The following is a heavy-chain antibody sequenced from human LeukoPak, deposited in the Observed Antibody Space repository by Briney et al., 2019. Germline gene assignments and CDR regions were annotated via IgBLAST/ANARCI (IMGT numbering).Heavy chain of an antibody. D-gene: IGHD2-2*01. J-gene: IGHJ5*02. CDR2: MNPNSGNT. CDR1: GYTFTSYD. CDR3: ARGYWDCSSASCYERFDP. V-gene: IGHV1-8*01. Sequence: ASVKVSCKASGYTFTSYDINWVRQATGQGLEWMGWMNPNSGNTGYAQKFQGRVTMTRNTSISTAYMEPSSLRSEDTAVNYCARGYWDCSSASCYERFDPWGQGTLVTVSS.